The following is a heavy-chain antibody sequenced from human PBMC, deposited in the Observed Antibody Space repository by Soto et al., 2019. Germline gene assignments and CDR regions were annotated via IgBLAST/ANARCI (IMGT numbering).Heavy chain of an antibody. V-gene: IGHV4-34*01. D-gene: IGHD6-13*01. J-gene: IGHJ6*02. CDR1: GGSFSGYY. CDR2: INHSGST. CDR3: ARGRIAEGYYYYYYGMDV. Sequence: SETLSLTCAVYGGSFSGYYWSWIRQPPGKGLEWIGEINHSGSTNYNPSLKSRVTISVXXXKXXXXLKLXSXTAADTAGYYCARGRIAEGYYYYYYGMDVWGQGTTVT.